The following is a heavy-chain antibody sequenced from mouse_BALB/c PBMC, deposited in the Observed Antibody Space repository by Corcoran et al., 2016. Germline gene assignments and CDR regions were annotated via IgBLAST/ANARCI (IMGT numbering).Heavy chain of an antibody. CDR1: GYSFTGYT. J-gene: IGHJ4*01. D-gene: IGHD2-4*01. CDR3: ARALGLRDYYAMDY. V-gene: IGHV1-18*01. CDR2: INPYNGGT. Sequence: VQRQQSGPELVKPGASMKISCKTSGYSFTGYTMNWVKQSHGKNIEWIGLINPYNGGTSYNQKFKGKATLTVDKSSSTAYMEHLSMTSEDSAVYYCARALGLRDYYAMDYWGQGTSVTVSS.